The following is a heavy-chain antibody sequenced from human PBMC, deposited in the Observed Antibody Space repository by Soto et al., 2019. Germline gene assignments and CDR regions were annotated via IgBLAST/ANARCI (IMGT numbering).Heavy chain of an antibody. J-gene: IGHJ2*01. D-gene: IGHD3-22*01. CDR2: INPNSGGT. Sequence: ASVKVSCKASGYTFTGYYMHWVRQAPGQGLEWMGWINPNSGGTNYAQKFQGRVTMTRDTSISTAYMELSRLRSDDTAVYYCARERYYDSSGYYRLWYLDLWGRGTLVTVYS. CDR1: GYTFTGYY. V-gene: IGHV1-2*02. CDR3: ARERYYDSSGYYRLWYLDL.